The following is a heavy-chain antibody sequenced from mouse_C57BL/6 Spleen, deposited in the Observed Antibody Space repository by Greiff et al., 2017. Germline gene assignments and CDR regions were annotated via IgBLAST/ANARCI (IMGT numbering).Heavy chain of an antibody. V-gene: IGHV6-3*01. Sequence: EVKVEESGGGLVQPGGSMKLSCVASGFTFSNYWMNWVRQSPEKGLEWVAQLRLKSDNYATHYAESVKGRFTISRDDSKSSVYLQMNNVRAEDTGIYYCTGLYYSGSDYAMEDWGQGTSVTVSS. CDR3: TGLYYSGSDYAMED. CDR1: GFTFSNYW. D-gene: IGHD1-1*01. CDR2: LRLKSDNYAT. J-gene: IGHJ4*01.